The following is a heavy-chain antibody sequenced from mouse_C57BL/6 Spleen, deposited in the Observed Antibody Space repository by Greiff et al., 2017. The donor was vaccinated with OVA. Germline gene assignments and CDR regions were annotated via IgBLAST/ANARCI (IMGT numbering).Heavy chain of an antibody. D-gene: IGHD1-1*01. CDR3: ARKSSFYAMDY. CDR2: IWSGGST. Sequence: VQLKQSGPGLVQPSQSLSITCTVSGFSLTSYGVHWVRQSPGKGLEWLGVIWSGGSTDYNAAFISRLSISKDNSKSQVFFKMNSLQADDTAIYYCARKSSFYAMDYWGQGTSVTVSS. V-gene: IGHV2-2*01. CDR1: GFSLTSYG. J-gene: IGHJ4*01.